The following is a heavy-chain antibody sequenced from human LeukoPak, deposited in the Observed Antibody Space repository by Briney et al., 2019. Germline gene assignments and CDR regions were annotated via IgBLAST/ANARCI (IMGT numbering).Heavy chain of an antibody. V-gene: IGHV3-48*01. D-gene: IGHD7-27*01. CDR1: GFTFNNNP. J-gene: IGHJ4*02. CDR3: ARDQNWVFDY. CDR2: IRSDTKTI. Sequence: GGSLRLSCAASGFTFNNNPMNWVRQAPGKGLEWVAHIRSDTKTIVYADSVKGRFIISRDNAKNSLSLQMNSLRVEDTAVYYCARDQNWVFDYWGQGTLVTVSS.